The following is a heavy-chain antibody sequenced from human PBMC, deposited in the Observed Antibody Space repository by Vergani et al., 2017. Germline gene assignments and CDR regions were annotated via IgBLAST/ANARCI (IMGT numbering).Heavy chain of an antibody. J-gene: IGHJ4*02. CDR3: ARGGWLVPVV. CDR1: GDSISPYF. Sequence: QVQLHESGPGLVKPSETLSLTCTVSGDSISPYFWTWIRQPPGQGLEWLGYISYSGDTNCAPSLKSRVSISLDTSKNQFSLQVNSVTPSDTAGYYCARGGWLVPVVWGQGTLVTVSS. V-gene: IGHV4-59*01. D-gene: IGHD2-15*01. CDR2: ISYSGDT.